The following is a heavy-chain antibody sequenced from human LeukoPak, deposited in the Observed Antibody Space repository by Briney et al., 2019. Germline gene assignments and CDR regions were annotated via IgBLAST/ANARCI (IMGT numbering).Heavy chain of an antibody. D-gene: IGHD6-6*01. J-gene: IGHJ4*02. Sequence: GGSLRLSCAASGFTFSSFGMHWVRQAPGKGLEWVAIIWYDGSDKYYADSVKGRFTVSRDNSKNTLHLQVNSLRAEDTAVCYCARDRGTTSSAGYYFDTWGQGALVTVSS. CDR3: ARDRGTTSSAGYYFDT. CDR1: GFTFSSFG. CDR2: IWYDGSDK. V-gene: IGHV3-33*01.